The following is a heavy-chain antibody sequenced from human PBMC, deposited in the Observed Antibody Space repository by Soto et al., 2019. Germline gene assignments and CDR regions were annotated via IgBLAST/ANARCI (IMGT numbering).Heavy chain of an antibody. J-gene: IGHJ5*02. CDR1: GYTFTSYD. CDR2: MNPNSGNT. D-gene: IGHD3-22*01. V-gene: IGHV1-8*01. CDR3: AMKDSSGYYYHWFDP. Sequence: ASVKVSCKASGYTFTSYDINWVRQATGQGLEWMGWMNPNSGNTGYAQKFQGRVTMTRNTSISTAYMELSSLRSEDTAVYYCAMKDSSGYYYHWFDPWGQGTLVTVSS.